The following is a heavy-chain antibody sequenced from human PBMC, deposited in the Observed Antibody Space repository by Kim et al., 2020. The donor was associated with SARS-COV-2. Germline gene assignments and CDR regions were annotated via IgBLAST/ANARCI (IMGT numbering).Heavy chain of an antibody. CDR3: SRSSDLVAVTAACKYYY. J-gene: IGHJ6*01. V-gene: IGHV3-74*01. D-gene: IGHD2-2*01. CDR1: GFTFSSYW. Sequence: GGSLRLSCAASGFTFSSYWINWVRHAPGKGLLWVSRINSDGSSTSYADSVKGRFTISRDNAQNTLYLQMNSLRAEDTDVSYCSRSSDLVAVTAACKYYY. CDR2: INSDGSST.